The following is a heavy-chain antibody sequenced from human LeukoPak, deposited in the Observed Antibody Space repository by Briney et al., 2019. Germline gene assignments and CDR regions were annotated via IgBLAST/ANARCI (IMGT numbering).Heavy chain of an antibody. CDR1: GFTFRNYA. V-gene: IGHV3-30*18. CDR3: AKDGTDYNDSSGYYIDY. J-gene: IGHJ4*02. CDR2: ISYDGRDK. Sequence: GGSLRLSCVASGFTFRNYAMHWVRQAPGKGLEGLSLISYDGRDKFYADSVKGRFTISRDNSKNTLNLQMNSLRAEDTAVYYCAKDGTDYNDSSGYYIDYWGQGTLVTVSS. D-gene: IGHD3-22*01.